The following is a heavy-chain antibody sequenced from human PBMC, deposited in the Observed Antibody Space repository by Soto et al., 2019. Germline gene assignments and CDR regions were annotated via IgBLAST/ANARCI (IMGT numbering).Heavy chain of an antibody. D-gene: IGHD2-2*01. Sequence: PSETLSLTCTVSGGSISSSSYYWGWIRQPPGKGLEWIGSIYYSGSTYYNTSLKSRVTISVDTSKNQFSLKLSSVTAADTAVYYCARPSTNIVVVPAAMSPSYYYYYMDVWGKGTTVTVSS. CDR1: GGSISSSSYY. J-gene: IGHJ6*03. CDR3: ARPSTNIVVVPAAMSPSYYYYYMDV. CDR2: IYYSGST. V-gene: IGHV4-39*01.